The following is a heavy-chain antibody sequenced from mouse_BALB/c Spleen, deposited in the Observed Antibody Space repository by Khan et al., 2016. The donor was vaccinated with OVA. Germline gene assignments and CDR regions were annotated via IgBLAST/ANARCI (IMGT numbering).Heavy chain of an antibody. CDR3: AKYMIMTRYYAMDY. D-gene: IGHD2-4*01. CDR1: GFSLTKYG. Sequence: VQLKESGPGLVAPSQSLSITCTVSGFSLTKYGVSWVRQPPGKGLEWLGVIWGDGSTNYHSTPISRLSISKDNSKSQVFLKLNSLQTDDTATYYCAKYMIMTRYYAMDYWGQGTSVTVSS. J-gene: IGHJ4*01. CDR2: IWGDGST. V-gene: IGHV2-3*01.